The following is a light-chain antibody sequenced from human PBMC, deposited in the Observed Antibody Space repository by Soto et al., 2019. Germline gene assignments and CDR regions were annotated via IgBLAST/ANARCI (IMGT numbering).Light chain of an antibody. CDR2: DAS. J-gene: IGKJ4*01. Sequence: EIVLTQSPATLSLSPGERATLSCRASQSVSSYLAWYQQKHGLAPRLLIYDASNRATGIPARFSGSGSGTDFTLTISSREPEDFAVYYCQQRSNWLTFGGGTKVEIK. V-gene: IGKV3-11*01. CDR1: QSVSSY. CDR3: QQRSNWLT.